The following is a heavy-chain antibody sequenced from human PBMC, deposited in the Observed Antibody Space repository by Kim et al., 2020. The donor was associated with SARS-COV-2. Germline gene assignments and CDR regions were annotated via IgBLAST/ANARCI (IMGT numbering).Heavy chain of an antibody. Sequence: GGSLRLSCAASGFTFSSYEMNWVRQAPGKGLEWVSYISSSGSTIYYADSVKGRFTISRDNAKNSLYLQMNSLRAEDTAVYYCARGTHPIWWFFGVVISGVYGMDVWGQGTTVTVSS. V-gene: IGHV3-48*03. D-gene: IGHD3-3*01. CDR1: GFTFSSYE. CDR2: ISSSGSTI. CDR3: ARGTHPIWWFFGVVISGVYGMDV. J-gene: IGHJ6*02.